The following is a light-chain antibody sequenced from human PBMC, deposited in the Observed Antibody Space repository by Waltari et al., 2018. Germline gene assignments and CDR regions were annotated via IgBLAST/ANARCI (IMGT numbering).Light chain of an antibody. CDR2: ENS. J-gene: IGLJ7*01. Sequence: QSVLTQPPSVSAAPGQRVTIPCSGGSSNLGNHYVSRYRQFPGTAPKLLIYENSERPSGIPGRFSGSKSGTSATLDITGLQAGDEADYYCGTWDSSLSGAVFGGGTHLTVL. CDR1: SSNLGNHY. V-gene: IGLV1-51*02. CDR3: GTWDSSLSGAV.